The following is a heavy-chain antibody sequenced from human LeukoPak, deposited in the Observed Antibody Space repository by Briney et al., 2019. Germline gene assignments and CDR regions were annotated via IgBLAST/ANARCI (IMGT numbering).Heavy chain of an antibody. CDR1: GGSFSGYY. V-gene: IGHV4-34*01. D-gene: IGHD2-8*01. CDR2: INHSGST. Sequence: PSETLSLTCAVYGGSFSGYYWSWIRQPPGKGLEWIGEINHSGSTNYNPSLKSRVTISVDTSKNQFSLKLSSVTAADTAVYYCARRGCTNGVCYQFDYWGQGTLVTVSS. CDR3: ARRGCTNGVCYQFDY. J-gene: IGHJ4*02.